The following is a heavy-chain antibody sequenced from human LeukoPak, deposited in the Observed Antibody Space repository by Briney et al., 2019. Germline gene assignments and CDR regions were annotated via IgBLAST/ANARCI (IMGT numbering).Heavy chain of an antibody. Sequence: SETLSLTCTVSGGSISSDTYSWNWIRQPAGKGLEWIGRIYTSGSTNYNPSLKSRVTISVDTSKNQFSLKLSSVTAADTAVYYCAKDWHLGYWGQGTPVTVSS. J-gene: IGHJ4*02. V-gene: IGHV4-61*02. D-gene: IGHD7-27*01. CDR3: AKDWHLGY. CDR1: GGSISSDTYS. CDR2: IYTSGST.